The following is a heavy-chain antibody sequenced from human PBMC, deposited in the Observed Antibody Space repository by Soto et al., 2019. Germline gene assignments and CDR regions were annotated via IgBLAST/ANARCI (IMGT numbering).Heavy chain of an antibody. CDR3: ARAWGLYFDY. V-gene: IGHV4-59*01. J-gene: IGHJ4*02. CDR2: IYYSGST. D-gene: IGHD3-16*01. CDR1: GGSISSYY. Sequence: QVQLQESGPGLVKPSETLSLTCTVSGGSISSYYWSWMRQPPGKGLEWIGYIYYSGSTNYNPSLKSRVTISVDTSKNQFPLNLSSVTAADTAVYYCARAWGLYFDYWGQGTLVTVSS.